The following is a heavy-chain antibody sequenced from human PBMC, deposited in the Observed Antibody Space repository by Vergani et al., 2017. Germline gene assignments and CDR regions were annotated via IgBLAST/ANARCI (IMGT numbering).Heavy chain of an antibody. D-gene: IGHD2-2*01. J-gene: IGHJ6*03. CDR3: SRHAKRGCSSTSCYLGYYYYMDV. Sequence: EVQLVQSGAEVKKPGESLKISCKGSGYSFTSYWIGWVRQMPGKGLEWMGIIYPGDSDTRYSPSFQGQVTISADKSISTAYLQWSSLKASDTAMYYCSRHAKRGCSSTSCYLGYYYYMDVWGKGTTVTVSS. CDR1: GYSFTSYW. CDR2: IYPGDSDT. V-gene: IGHV5-51*01.